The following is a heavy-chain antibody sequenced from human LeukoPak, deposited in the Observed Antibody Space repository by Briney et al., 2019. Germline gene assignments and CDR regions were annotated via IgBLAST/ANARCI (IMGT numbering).Heavy chain of an antibody. CDR2: INYSGRT. CDR1: GGSISTYY. D-gene: IGHD3-22*01. V-gene: IGHV4-59*01. CDR3: ARDTYYYDNGDFIDAFDI. J-gene: IGHJ3*02. Sequence: SETLSLTCTVSGGSISTYYWSWVRQSPGKGLEWIGYINYSGRTNSSPSLKSRVAISVDTSKNQFSLRLSSVTAADTPVYYCARDTYYYDNGDFIDAFDIWGQGTMVTVSS.